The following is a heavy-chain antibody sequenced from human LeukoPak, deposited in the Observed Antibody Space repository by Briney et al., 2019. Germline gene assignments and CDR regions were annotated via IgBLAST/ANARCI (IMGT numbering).Heavy chain of an antibody. V-gene: IGHV3-30*04. CDR1: GFTFSSYA. CDR3: ARGPAPHIIPFDY. Sequence: GRSLRLSCAASGFTFSSYAMHWVRQAPGKGLEWVAVISYDGSNKYYADSVKGRFTISRDNSKNTLYLQMNSLRAEDTAVYYCARGPAPHIIPFDYWGQGTLVTVSS. J-gene: IGHJ4*02. CDR2: ISYDGSNK. D-gene: IGHD2-2*01.